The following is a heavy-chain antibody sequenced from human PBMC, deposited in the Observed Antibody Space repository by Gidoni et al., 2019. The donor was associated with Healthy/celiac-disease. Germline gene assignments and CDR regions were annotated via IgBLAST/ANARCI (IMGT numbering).Heavy chain of an antibody. CDR2: IYYSGST. D-gene: IGHD3-3*01. V-gene: IGHV4-59*01. J-gene: IGHJ2*01. CDR1: GVSISSYY. CDR3: SRDPVADFPRWYFDL. Sequence: QVHLQESGPGLVKPSETLSLTCTVSGVSISSYYWSWIRQPPGKGLEWIGYIYYSGSTNYNPSSKSRVTISVDTSKNQFSMKLSSVNAADTAVYYLSRDPVADFPRWYFDLWGRGTLVTVSS.